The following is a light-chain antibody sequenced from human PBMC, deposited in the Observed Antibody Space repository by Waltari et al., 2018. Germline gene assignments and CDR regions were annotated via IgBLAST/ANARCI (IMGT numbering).Light chain of an antibody. V-gene: IGLV1-44*01. CDR1: SSNIGGNS. J-gene: IGLJ3*02. CDR3: AAWDDSLNGWV. CDR2: SDK. Sequence: QSLLTQPPSASGTPGQRVTISCSGSSSNIGGNSVIWYHRVPGTAPKALIFSDKQRPSGVPDRISGSKSGTSASLAISGLQSEDETDYYCAAWDDSLNGWVFGGGTRLTVL.